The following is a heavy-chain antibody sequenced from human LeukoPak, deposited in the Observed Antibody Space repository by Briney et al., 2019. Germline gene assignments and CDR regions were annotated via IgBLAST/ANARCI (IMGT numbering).Heavy chain of an antibody. D-gene: IGHD3-3*01. CDR3: AKDSDFWSGYIDY. CDR1: GFTFNSYS. J-gene: IGHJ4*02. Sequence: GGSLRLSCAASGFTFNSYSMNWVRQAPGKGLEWVSSISSSSSYIYYADSVKGRFTISRDNAKNSLYLQMNGLRAEDTAVYYCAKDSDFWSGYIDYWGQGTLVTVSS. V-gene: IGHV3-21*01. CDR2: ISSSSSYI.